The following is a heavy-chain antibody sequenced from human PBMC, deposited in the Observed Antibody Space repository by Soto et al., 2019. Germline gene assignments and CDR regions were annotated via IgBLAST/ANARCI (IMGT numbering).Heavy chain of an antibody. CDR1: GYTFTSYY. CDR3: ARDSHYYYGMDV. Sequence: GASVKVSCKASGYTFTSYYMHWVRQAPGQGLEWMGRINPSGGNTSYAQKLQGRVTMTRDTSTSTAYMELRSLRSDDTAVYYCARDSHYYYGMDVWGQGTTVTISS. J-gene: IGHJ6*02. V-gene: IGHV1-46*01. CDR2: INPSGGNT.